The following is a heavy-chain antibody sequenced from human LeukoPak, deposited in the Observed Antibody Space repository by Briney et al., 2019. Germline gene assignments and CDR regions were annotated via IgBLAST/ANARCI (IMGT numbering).Heavy chain of an antibody. J-gene: IGHJ4*02. CDR3: ARVAAAGRALDY. CDR1: GFTFSTYW. Sequence: GGSLRLSCASSGFTFSTYWMSWVRQAPGKGLEWVANIKQDGSEKYYVDSVKGRFTVSRDNAKNSLYLQMNSLRAEDTAVYYCARVAAAGRALDYWGQGTPVTVSS. D-gene: IGHD6-13*01. CDR2: IKQDGSEK. V-gene: IGHV3-7*05.